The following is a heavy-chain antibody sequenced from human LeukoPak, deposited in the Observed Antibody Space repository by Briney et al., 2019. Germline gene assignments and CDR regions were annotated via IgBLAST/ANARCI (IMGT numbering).Heavy chain of an antibody. Sequence: ASVKASCKASGYTFTGYYMHWVRQAPGQGLEWMGWINPNSGGTNYAQKFQGRVTMTRDTSISTAYMELSRLRSDDTAVYYCARVFMDYYGSGSYPYPFDYWGQGTLVTVSS. CDR1: GYTFTGYY. V-gene: IGHV1-2*02. D-gene: IGHD3-10*01. CDR3: ARVFMDYYGSGSYPYPFDY. J-gene: IGHJ4*02. CDR2: INPNSGGT.